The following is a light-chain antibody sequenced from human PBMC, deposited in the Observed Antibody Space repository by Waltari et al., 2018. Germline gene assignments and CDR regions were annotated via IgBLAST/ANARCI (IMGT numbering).Light chain of an antibody. V-gene: IGKV3-11*01. CDR3: QQRINWARLT. Sequence: EIVLTQSPATLSLSPGERATLSCRARPSVRIYLAWYQQKPGQAPRLLIYDASTRATGIPDRFSGSGSGTDFTLTISSLEPEDFAVYYCQQRINWARLTFGGGTKVEIK. CDR2: DAS. J-gene: IGKJ4*01. CDR1: PSVRIY.